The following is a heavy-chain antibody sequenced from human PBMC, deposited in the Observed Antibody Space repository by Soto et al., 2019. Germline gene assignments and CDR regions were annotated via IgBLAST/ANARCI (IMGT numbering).Heavy chain of an antibody. CDR3: ARVEGYFDY. Sequence: QVQLQESGPGLVKPSGTLSLSYAVSGGSISSNNWWSWVRQPPGKGLEWIGEIYHSGSTNYNSSLKSRVTISVYKSKNQFSLNLRSVTAADTAVYYCARVEGYFDYWGQGALVTVSS. V-gene: IGHV4-4*02. J-gene: IGHJ4*02. CDR2: IYHSGST. CDR1: GGSISSNNW.